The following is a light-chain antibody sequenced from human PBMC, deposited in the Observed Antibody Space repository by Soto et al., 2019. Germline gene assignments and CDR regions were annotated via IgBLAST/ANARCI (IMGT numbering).Light chain of an antibody. CDR2: HAS. CDR1: QSINNW. V-gene: IGKV1-5*01. CDR3: QQYNGY. J-gene: IGKJ4*01. Sequence: DIQMTQSPSTLSASVGDRVTITCRASQSINNWLAWYQLKPGKAPKLLIYHASTLESGVPSRFSGSGSGTELTLTISSLQPDDFATYYCQQYNGYFGGGTKVEIK.